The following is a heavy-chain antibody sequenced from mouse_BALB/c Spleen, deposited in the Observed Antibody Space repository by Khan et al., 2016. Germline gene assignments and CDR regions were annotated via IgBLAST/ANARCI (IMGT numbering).Heavy chain of an antibody. Sequence: VQLKQSGAELVRSGALVKLSCPSSGFNIKDYHIHWVRQRPEQGLEWIGWIDPENGDTEYAPKFQVKATMTAPTSSHPAYLHLSSLTSEDTAVYYWNAGCGNCDALGYWGQGTSVTVTS. D-gene: IGHD2-1*01. CDR3: NAGCGNCDALGY. V-gene: IGHV14-4*02. CDR1: GFNIKDYH. CDR2: IDPENGDT. J-gene: IGHJ4*01.